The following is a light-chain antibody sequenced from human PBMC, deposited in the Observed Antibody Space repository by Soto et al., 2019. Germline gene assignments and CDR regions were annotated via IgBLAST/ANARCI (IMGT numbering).Light chain of an antibody. V-gene: IGKV3-20*01. Sequence: EMVLTQSPGTLSLSPGERATLSRRASQSVSSSYLAWYQQKPGQAPRLLIYGASSRATGIPDRFSGSGSGTDLTLTISRLEPEDFAVYYCQQYGSSPYTFGQGTKLEIK. J-gene: IGKJ2*01. CDR3: QQYGSSPYT. CDR1: QSVSSSY. CDR2: GAS.